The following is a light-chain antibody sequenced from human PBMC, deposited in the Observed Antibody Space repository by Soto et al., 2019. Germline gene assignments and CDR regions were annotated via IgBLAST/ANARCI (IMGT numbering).Light chain of an antibody. CDR3: QQYVNWPPWT. Sequence: EIVMTQSPDTLSVSPGERATLSGRASESVRSNLAWYQQKPGQAPRLLIYGVSTRATGIPARFSGSGSETEFTLTISNLQSEDFAFYYCQQYVNWPPWTFGQGTKVQIK. CDR2: GVS. J-gene: IGKJ1*01. CDR1: ESVRSN. V-gene: IGKV3-15*01.